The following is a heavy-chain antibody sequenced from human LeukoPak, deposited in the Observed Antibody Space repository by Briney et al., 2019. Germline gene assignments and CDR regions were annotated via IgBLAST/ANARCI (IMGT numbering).Heavy chain of an antibody. CDR3: ASQGTGYSSGWFRFDP. Sequence: SETLSLTCTVSGGSISSSSYYWAWIRQPPGKGLEWIGSIYYSGSTYCNPSLKSRVTISVDTSKNQFSLKLSSVTAADTAVYYCASQGTGYSSGWFRFDPWGQGTLVTVSS. J-gene: IGHJ5*02. CDR1: GGSISSSSYY. V-gene: IGHV4-39*01. CDR2: IYYSGST. D-gene: IGHD6-19*01.